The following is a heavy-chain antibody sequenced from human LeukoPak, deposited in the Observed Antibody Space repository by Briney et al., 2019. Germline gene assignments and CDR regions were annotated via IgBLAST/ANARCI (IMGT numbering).Heavy chain of an antibody. V-gene: IGHV1-18*04. CDR1: GYTFTGYY. J-gene: IGHJ3*02. CDR3: ARVYCSSTSCYAGYDAFDI. CDR2: INPNSGNT. D-gene: IGHD2-2*01. Sequence: GASVKVSCKASGYTFTGYYMHWVRQAPGQGLEWMGWINPNSGNTNYAQKLQGRVTMTTDTSTSTAYMELRSLRSDDTAVYYCARVYCSSTSCYAGYDAFDIWGQGTMVTVSS.